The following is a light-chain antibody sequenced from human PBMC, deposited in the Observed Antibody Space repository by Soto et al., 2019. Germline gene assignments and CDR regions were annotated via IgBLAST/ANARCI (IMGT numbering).Light chain of an antibody. Sequence: QSVLTQPPSVSWSPGQSVTISCTGTSSDVGSYNRVSWYQQPPGTAPKLMIYEVNNRPSGVPDRFSGSKSGNTASLTITGLQAEDEADYYCNSYTSSNTYVFGTGTKVTVL. CDR3: NSYTSSNTYV. CDR1: SSDVGSYNR. J-gene: IGLJ1*01. V-gene: IGLV2-18*02. CDR2: EVN.